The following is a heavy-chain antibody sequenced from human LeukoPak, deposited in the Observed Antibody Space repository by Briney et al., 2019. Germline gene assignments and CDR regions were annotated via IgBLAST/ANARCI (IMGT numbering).Heavy chain of an antibody. J-gene: IGHJ5*02. Sequence: SVKVSCKASGGTFSSYAISWVRQAPGQGLEWMGGIIPIFGTANYAQKFQGRVTITTDESTSTAYMELRSLRSDDTAVYYCARDGVEMATSWFDPWGQGTLVTVSS. CDR1: GGTFSSYA. V-gene: IGHV1-69*05. CDR3: ARDGVEMATSWFDP. D-gene: IGHD5-24*01. CDR2: IIPIFGTA.